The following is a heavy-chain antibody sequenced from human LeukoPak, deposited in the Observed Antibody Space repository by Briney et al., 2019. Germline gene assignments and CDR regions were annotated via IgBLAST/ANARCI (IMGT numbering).Heavy chain of an antibody. Sequence: GGSLRLSCAASGFTFSSYSMNWVRQAPGKGLEWVSSISSSSSYIYYADSVKGRFTISRDNAKNSLYLQMNSLRAEDTAVYYCARDSARVGYGSGSLPFYWGQGTLVTVSS. CDR2: ISSSSSYI. J-gene: IGHJ4*02. CDR3: ARDSARVGYGSGSLPFY. CDR1: GFTFSSYS. V-gene: IGHV3-21*01. D-gene: IGHD3-10*01.